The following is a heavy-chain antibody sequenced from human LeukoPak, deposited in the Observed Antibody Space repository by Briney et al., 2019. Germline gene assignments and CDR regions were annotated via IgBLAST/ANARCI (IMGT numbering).Heavy chain of an antibody. Sequence: GASVKVSCKASGYTFTGYYMHWVRQAPGQGLEWMGWINPNSGGTNYAQKFQGRVTMTRDTSISTAYMELSRLRSDDTAVYYCARDLGLRFLEWSSTMDVWGKGTTVTVSS. CDR1: GYTFTGYY. CDR2: INPNSGGT. D-gene: IGHD3-3*01. J-gene: IGHJ6*04. CDR3: ARDLGLRFLEWSSTMDV. V-gene: IGHV1-2*02.